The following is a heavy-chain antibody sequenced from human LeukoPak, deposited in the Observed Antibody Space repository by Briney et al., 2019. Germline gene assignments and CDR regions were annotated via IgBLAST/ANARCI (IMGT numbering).Heavy chain of an antibody. Sequence: GGSLRLSCAASGLTLSSYGMHWARQAPGKGLEWVAVVWYDGSPKLYADSVKGRFTISGDYSKNTLYLQMNSLRVEDTAVYYCARDQSLYSSSSVIDFWGQGTLVTVSS. J-gene: IGHJ4*02. D-gene: IGHD6-6*01. V-gene: IGHV3-33*01. CDR3: ARDQSLYSSSSVIDF. CDR2: VWYDGSPK. CDR1: GLTLSSYG.